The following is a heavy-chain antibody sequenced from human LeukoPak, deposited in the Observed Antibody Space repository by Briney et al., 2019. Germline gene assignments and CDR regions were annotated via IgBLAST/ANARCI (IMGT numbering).Heavy chain of an antibody. J-gene: IGHJ4*02. D-gene: IGHD5-12*01. CDR3: AKGWNGYDRFDY. V-gene: IGHV3-53*01. CDR2: IYSGGST. CDR1: GFTVSSNY. Sequence: GGSLRLSCAASGFTVSSNYMSWVRQAPGKGLEWVSVIYSGGSTYYADSVKGRFTISRDNSKNTLYLQMNSLRAEDTAIYYCAKGWNGYDRFDYWGQGTLVTVSS.